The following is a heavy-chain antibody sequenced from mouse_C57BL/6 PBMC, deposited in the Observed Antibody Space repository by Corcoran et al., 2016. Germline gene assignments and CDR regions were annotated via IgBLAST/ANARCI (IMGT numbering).Heavy chain of an antibody. J-gene: IGHJ1*03. D-gene: IGHD2-12*01. V-gene: IGHV9-3*01. CDR3: VRDSAWYFDV. CDR2: INTYSGVP. CDR1: GYTFTTYG. Sequence: QIQLVQSGPELKKPGETVKISCKASGYTFTTYGMSWVKQTPGKGLKWMGWINTYSGVPTYADDFKGRFAFSLETSASTAYLQINNLKNEDTATDFFVRDSAWYFDVWGTGTTVTVSS.